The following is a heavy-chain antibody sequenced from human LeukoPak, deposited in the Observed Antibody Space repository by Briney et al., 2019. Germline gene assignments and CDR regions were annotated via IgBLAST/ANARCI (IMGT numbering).Heavy chain of an antibody. Sequence: SETLSLTCTVSGGSISSYYWSWIRQPPGKGLEWIGYIYYSGSTNYNPSLKSRVTISVDTSKNRFSLKLSSVTAADTAVYYCARCSRVADAFDIWGQGTMVTVSS. D-gene: IGHD2-15*01. V-gene: IGHV4-59*01. CDR2: IYYSGST. CDR1: GGSISSYY. CDR3: ARCSRVADAFDI. J-gene: IGHJ3*02.